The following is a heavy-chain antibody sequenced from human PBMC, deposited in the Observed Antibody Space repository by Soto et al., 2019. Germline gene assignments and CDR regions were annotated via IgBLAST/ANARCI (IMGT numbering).Heavy chain of an antibody. CDR2: SNSDGRST. CDR3: ERETSSWSLDY. V-gene: IGHV3-74*01. Sequence: PGGSLRLSCAASGFTFSTYWMHWVRQAPGKGLVWVSRSNSDGRSTDHADSVKGRFTISRDNAKNTLYLQMNSLRVEDTAVYYCERETSSWSLDYWGQGMLVTVSS. D-gene: IGHD6-13*01. CDR1: GFTFSTYW. J-gene: IGHJ4*02.